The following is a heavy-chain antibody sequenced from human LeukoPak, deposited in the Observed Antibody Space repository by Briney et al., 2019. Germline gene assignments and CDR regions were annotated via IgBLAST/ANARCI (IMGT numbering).Heavy chain of an antibody. D-gene: IGHD7-27*01. V-gene: IGHV3-7*01. J-gene: IGHJ4*02. CDR2: IKTDGSQI. CDR3: ARDLNWETY. Sequence: GGSLRLSCAASGFTLSSYWMTWVRQAPGKGLEWVANIKTDGSQIYYVDSVKGRFTISRDNAKNSLYLQMNGLRAEDTAVYYCARDLNWETYWGQGTLVSVSS. CDR1: GFTLSSYW.